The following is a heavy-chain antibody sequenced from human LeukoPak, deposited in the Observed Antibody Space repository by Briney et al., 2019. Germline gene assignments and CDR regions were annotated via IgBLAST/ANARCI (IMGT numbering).Heavy chain of an antibody. Sequence: GGSLRLSCAASGFTFSDCYMSWVRQAPGKGLEWGSYISSNGSTMYYADSVKGRFTVSRDNAKNSLYLQMNSLRAEDTAVYYCASQYGLDYWGQGTLVTVSS. CDR2: ISSNGSTM. CDR3: ASQYGLDY. CDR1: GFTFSDCY. V-gene: IGHV3-11*01. D-gene: IGHD3-10*01. J-gene: IGHJ4*02.